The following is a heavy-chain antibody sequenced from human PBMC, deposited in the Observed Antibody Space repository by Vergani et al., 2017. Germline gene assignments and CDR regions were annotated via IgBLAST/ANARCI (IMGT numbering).Heavy chain of an antibody. V-gene: IGHV3-30-3*01. CDR2: IAYDGIDK. CDR3: ARENHGDYIPGED. D-gene: IGHD4-17*01. Sequence: QVQLVESGGGVVQPGRSLRLSCATSGFTFNRDAMHWVRQAPGKGLEWVAVIAYDGIDKFYADSVRGRFTISRDNSKNTLYLQMNSLRAEDSALYYCARENHGDYIPGEDWGQGTLSPSPQ. J-gene: IGHJ4*02. CDR1: GFTFNRDA.